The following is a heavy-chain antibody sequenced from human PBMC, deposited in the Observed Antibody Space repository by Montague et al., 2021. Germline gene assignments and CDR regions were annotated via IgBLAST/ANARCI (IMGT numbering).Heavy chain of an antibody. CDR3: ARENLGGEGTNTFDI. J-gene: IGHJ3*02. CDR2: TRYVSKNYH. CDR1: GDSVCIRFPA. Sequence: CAISGDSVCIRFPARNSVRQTSAGAPQYVRETRYVSKNYHVYAPPVKTRITIHPDTSRNQFSLHLKSVPPEDSAVYYCARENLGGEGTNTFDIWGQGTVVT. V-gene: IGHV6-1*01. D-gene: IGHD2-2*01.